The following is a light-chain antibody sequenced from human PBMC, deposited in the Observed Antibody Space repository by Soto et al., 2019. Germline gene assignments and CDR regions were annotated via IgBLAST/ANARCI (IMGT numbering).Light chain of an antibody. V-gene: IGKV1-33*01. J-gene: IGKJ4*01. CDR1: QDITNY. CDR2: DAS. CDR3: QQYVDLPLT. Sequence: DLQMTQSPSSLSATLGDRVTSXXQASQDITNYLVWFQQKPGKAPKLXIYDASNLRTGVPSRFRGRGAGTDFTFTISSLQPEDIATYYCQQYVDLPLTFGGGTKVDIK.